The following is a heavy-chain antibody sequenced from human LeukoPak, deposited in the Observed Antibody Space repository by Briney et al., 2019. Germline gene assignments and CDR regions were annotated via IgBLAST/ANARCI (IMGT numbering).Heavy chain of an antibody. CDR2: INSGGGTT. D-gene: IGHD6-13*01. J-gene: IGHJ4*02. Sequence: PGGYLRLSCAASGFTFSSYVMSWVRQAPGQGLEWVSTINSGGGTTFHADSVKGRFTSSRDNSKNTLYLQMNSLRAEDTAVYYCAKFISIAATGDLFDYWGQGTLVTVSS. V-gene: IGHV3-23*01. CDR1: GFTFSSYV. CDR3: AKFISIAATGDLFDY.